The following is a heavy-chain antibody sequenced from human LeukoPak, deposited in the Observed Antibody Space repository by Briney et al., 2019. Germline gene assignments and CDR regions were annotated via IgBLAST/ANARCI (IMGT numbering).Heavy chain of an antibody. CDR2: IYSGGST. CDR3: ARDNEGGVPGDCSTCPPDYGMDV. D-gene: IGHD2-21*02. V-gene: IGHV3-53*01. J-gene: IGHJ6*02. CDR1: GFTVSSNY. Sequence: GGSLRLSCAASGFTVSSNYMSWVRQAPGKGLEWVSVIYSGGSTYYADSVKGRFTISRDNSKNTLYLQMNSLRAEDTAVYYCARDNEGGVPGDCSTCPPDYGMDVWGQGTTVTVSS.